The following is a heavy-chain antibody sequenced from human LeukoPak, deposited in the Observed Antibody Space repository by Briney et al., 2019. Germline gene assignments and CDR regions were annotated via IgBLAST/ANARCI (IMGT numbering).Heavy chain of an antibody. J-gene: IGHJ4*02. V-gene: IGHV3-23*01. CDR3: AKEPFDSSGYVDY. Sequence: GGTLRLSCAASGFTFSSYGMSWVRQAPGKGLEWVSAISGSGGSTYYADSVKGRSTISRDNSKNTLYLQMNSLRAEDTAVYYCAKEPFDSSGYVDYWGQGTLVTVSS. D-gene: IGHD3-22*01. CDR1: GFTFSSYG. CDR2: ISGSGGST.